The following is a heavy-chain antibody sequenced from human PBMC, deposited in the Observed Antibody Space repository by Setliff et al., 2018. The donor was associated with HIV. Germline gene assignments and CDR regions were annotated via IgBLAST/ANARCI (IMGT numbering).Heavy chain of an antibody. J-gene: IGHJ4*02. CDR3: ARLIHTGLLYFDF. CDR1: GGSISGHY. CDR2: IYYSGST. Sequence: PSETLSLTCTVSGGSISGHYWSWIRQPPGRGLEWIGYIYYSGSTNYNPSLKSRVTISVDTSKNQFSLNLRSVTAADTAVYFCARLIHTGLLYFDFWGLGTLVTVSS. V-gene: IGHV4-59*08. D-gene: IGHD2-8*02.